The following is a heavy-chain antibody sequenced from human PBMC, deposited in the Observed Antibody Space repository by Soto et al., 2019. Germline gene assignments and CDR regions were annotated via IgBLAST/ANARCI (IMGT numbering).Heavy chain of an antibody. Sequence: SETLSLTCAAYGGSFSGYYWSWIRQPPGKGLEWIGEINHSGSTNYNPSLKSRVTISVDTSKNQFSLKLSSVTAADTAVYYCATGLAAAGTVFDYWGRGTLVTVSS. V-gene: IGHV4-34*01. D-gene: IGHD6-13*01. CDR1: GGSFSGYY. CDR3: ATGLAAAGTVFDY. J-gene: IGHJ4*02. CDR2: INHSGST.